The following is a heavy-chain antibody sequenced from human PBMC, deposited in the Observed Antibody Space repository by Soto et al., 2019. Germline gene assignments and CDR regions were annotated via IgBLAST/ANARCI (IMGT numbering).Heavy chain of an antibody. V-gene: IGHV3-23*01. Sequence: EVQLLESGGGLVQPGGSLRLSCAASGFTFSSYAMSWVRQAPGKGLEWVSAISGSGGSTYYADSVKGRFTISRDNSKNTLYLQMNSLRAEDTAVYYCAKDEGWGILWFWELIGAFDIWGQGTMVTVSS. CDR3: AKDEGWGILWFWELIGAFDI. CDR2: ISGSGGST. CDR1: GFTFSSYA. D-gene: IGHD3-10*01. J-gene: IGHJ3*02.